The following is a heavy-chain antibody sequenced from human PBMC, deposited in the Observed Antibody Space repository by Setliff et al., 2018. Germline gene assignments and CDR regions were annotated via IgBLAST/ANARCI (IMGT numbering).Heavy chain of an antibody. V-gene: IGHV4-4*08. Sequence: SETLSLTCTVSGGSMNPYYWSWIRLPPGKGLEWIGYVSASGSTKYSPSRESRLTIFMDSSKGQFSLWLSSVTAADTATYSCARSPSSGAYWNPRPFYSDYWARGTLVTVSS. D-gene: IGHD1-26*01. CDR1: GGSMNPYY. J-gene: IGHJ4*02. CDR3: ARSPSSGAYWNPRPFYSDY. CDR2: VSASGST.